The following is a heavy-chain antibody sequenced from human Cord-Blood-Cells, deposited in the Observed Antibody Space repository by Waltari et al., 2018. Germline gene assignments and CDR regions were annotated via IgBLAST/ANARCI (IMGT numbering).Heavy chain of an antibody. CDR1: GGTFGSYA. Sequence: QVQLVQSGAEVKKRGSSVKGSCKASGGTFGSYAISWVRQAPGQGLEWMGRIIPILGIANYAQKFQGRVTITADKSTSTAYMELSSLRSEDTAVYYCARVYSGYDYAFDIWGQGTMVTVSS. V-gene: IGHV1-69*09. J-gene: IGHJ3*02. CDR3: ARVYSGYDYAFDI. CDR2: IIPILGIA. D-gene: IGHD5-12*01.